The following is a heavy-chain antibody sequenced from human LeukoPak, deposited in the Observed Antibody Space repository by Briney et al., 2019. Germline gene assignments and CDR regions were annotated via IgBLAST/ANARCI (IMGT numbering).Heavy chain of an antibody. Sequence: ASVKVSCKAAGYTFTGYYMHWVRQAPGQGLEWMGIINPSGGRTSYAQKFQGRVTMTRDTSTSTVYMELSSLRSEDTAVYYCARDQRYYDSSGHLDYWGQGTLVTVSS. CDR1: GYTFTGYY. J-gene: IGHJ4*02. CDR3: ARDQRYYDSSGHLDY. V-gene: IGHV1-46*01. CDR2: INPSGGRT. D-gene: IGHD3-22*01.